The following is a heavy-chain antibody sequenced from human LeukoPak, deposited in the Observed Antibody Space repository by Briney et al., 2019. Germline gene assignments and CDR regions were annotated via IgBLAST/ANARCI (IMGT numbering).Heavy chain of an antibody. CDR3: ARTMANLFDP. D-gene: IGHD4/OR15-4a*01. CDR2: INPNSGDT. CDR1: GYTFTGYY. Sequence: ASVKVSCKASGYTFTGYYMHWVRQAPGQGLEWMGWINPNSGDTKYAQKFQGRVTMTSGTSISTAYMELSRLRSDDTAVYYCARTMANLFDPWGQGTLVTVSS. V-gene: IGHV1-2*02. J-gene: IGHJ5*02.